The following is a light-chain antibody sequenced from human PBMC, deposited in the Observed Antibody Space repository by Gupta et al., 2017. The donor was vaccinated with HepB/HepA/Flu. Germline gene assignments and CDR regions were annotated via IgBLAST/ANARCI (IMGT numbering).Light chain of an antibody. CDR2: VESSGRY. V-gene: IGLV4-60*03. CDR3: ETLDSNIRV. CDR1: SGYSHYS. J-gene: IGLJ2*01. Sequence: QLMVTQSSSASASLGSSVKLTCTLSSGYSHYSIGWHQQQPGKAPRFLMKVESSGRYNTASGTPDCCSGSSSAAASDLTISNLQAEDEDDYYCETLDSNIRVFGGGTKLTVL.